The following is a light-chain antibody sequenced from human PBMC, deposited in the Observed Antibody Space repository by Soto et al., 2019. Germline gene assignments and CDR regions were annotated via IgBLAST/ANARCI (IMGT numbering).Light chain of an antibody. CDR3: QQRNVWPPIT. V-gene: IGKV3-15*01. J-gene: IGKJ5*01. CDR1: QSVSTN. Sequence: EIVMTQSPSTLSVSPGERATLSCRASQSVSTNLAWYQQKPGQAPRLLIYNALTRATGIPARFSGSRSGTEFTLTINNLEPEDFAVYYCQQRNVWPPITFGQGTRLEI. CDR2: NAL.